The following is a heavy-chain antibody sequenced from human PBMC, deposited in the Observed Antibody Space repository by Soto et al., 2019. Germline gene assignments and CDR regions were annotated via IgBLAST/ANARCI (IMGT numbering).Heavy chain of an antibody. CDR3: AGEPQSSSSWYDNGVAGNQPNPIPPLY. CDR2: INHSGST. CDR1: GGSFSGYY. Sequence: SETLSLTCAVYGGSFSGYYWSWIRQPPGKGLEWIGEINHSGSTNYNPSLKSRVTISVDTSKNQFSLKLSSVTAADTAVYYCAGEPQSSSSWYDNGVAGNQPNPIPPLYWGQGTLVTVSS. D-gene: IGHD6-13*01. J-gene: IGHJ4*02. V-gene: IGHV4-34*01.